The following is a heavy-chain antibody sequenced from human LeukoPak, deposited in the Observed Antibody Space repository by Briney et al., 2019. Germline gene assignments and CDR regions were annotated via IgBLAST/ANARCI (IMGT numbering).Heavy chain of an antibody. CDR1: GGSISSSSYY. D-gene: IGHD5-24*01. Sequence: SETLSLTCTVSGGSISSSSYYWGWIRQPPGKGLEWIGSIYYSGGTYYNPSLKSRVTISVDTSKNQFSLKLSSVTAADTAVYYCARGSYYSAVDVEMATTNFDYWGQGTLVTVSS. J-gene: IGHJ4*02. CDR3: ARGSYYSAVDVEMATTNFDY. CDR2: IYYSGGT. V-gene: IGHV4-39*07.